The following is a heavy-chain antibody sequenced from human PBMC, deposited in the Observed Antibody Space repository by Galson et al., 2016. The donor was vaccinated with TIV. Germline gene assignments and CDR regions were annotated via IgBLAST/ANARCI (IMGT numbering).Heavy chain of an antibody. J-gene: IGHJ6*02. CDR2: VSNSGDYI. Sequence: SLRLSCAASGFTFSGHGMNWVRQAPGKGLEWVSSVSNSGDYIYYSDSMKGRFTISRDNAKKSLYLQMHSLRAEATAVYYCARIIGYWVGYYSMDVWGQGTTVTV. CDR1: GFTFSGHG. CDR3: ARIIGYWVGYYSMDV. V-gene: IGHV3-21*01. D-gene: IGHD2-8*02.